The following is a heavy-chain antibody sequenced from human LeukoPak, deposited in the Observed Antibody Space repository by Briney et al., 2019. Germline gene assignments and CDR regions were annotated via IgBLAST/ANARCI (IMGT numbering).Heavy chain of an antibody. V-gene: IGHV4-34*01. Sequence: SETLSLTCAVYGGSFSGYYWSWIRQPPGKGLEWIGEINHSGSTNYNPSLKSRVTISVDTSKNQFSLKLSSVTAADTAVYYCARSRYCSGGSCYRIRYFDYWGQGTLVTVSS. CDR1: GGSFSGYY. J-gene: IGHJ4*02. CDR2: INHSGST. CDR3: ARSRYCSGGSCYRIRYFDY. D-gene: IGHD2-15*01.